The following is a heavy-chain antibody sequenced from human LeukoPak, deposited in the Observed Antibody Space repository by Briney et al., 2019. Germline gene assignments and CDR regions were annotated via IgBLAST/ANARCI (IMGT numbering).Heavy chain of an antibody. CDR2: ISGSSGST. D-gene: IGHD3-10*01. Sequence: GGSLRLSCAASGFTFRSDAMSWVRQAPGKGLEWVSAISGSSGSTYYADSVKGRFTISRDNSKNTLYLQMNSLRAEDTAVYYCAKDPHYGSGPYYYYGMDAWGQGTTVTVSS. J-gene: IGHJ6*02. CDR1: GFTFRSDA. CDR3: AKDPHYGSGPYYYYGMDA. V-gene: IGHV3-23*01.